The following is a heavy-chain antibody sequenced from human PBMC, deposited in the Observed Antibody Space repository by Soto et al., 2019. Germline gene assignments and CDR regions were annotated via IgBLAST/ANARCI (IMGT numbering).Heavy chain of an antibody. Sequence: QLHLQEPGPRLVKYSETLSLTCTVSGGSISTSHYWGWVRQPPGKGLEWIGSVFSSGTPYYSPSFKSRITLSVDTSKNQFSLTVRSVTATDTAVYFCARHYNTGAFFDFWGPGNLVTVSS. V-gene: IGHV4-39*01. J-gene: IGHJ4*02. CDR2: VFSSGTP. D-gene: IGHD1-20*01. CDR3: ARHYNTGAFFDF. CDR1: GGSISTSHY.